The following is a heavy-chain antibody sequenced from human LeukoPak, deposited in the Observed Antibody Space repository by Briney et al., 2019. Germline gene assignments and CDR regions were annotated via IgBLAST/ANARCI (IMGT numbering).Heavy chain of an antibody. CDR2: VLYSGGT. V-gene: IGHV4-39*02. CDR3: ARVNSPMILYYYYGMDV. J-gene: IGHJ6*02. Sequence: PSETLSLTCTVSGASTSSSSYYWGWIRQPPGKGLEWLGTVLYSGGTYYNPSLKSRVAISLETSKNHFSLKLRSVTAADTAVYYCARVNSPMILYYYYGMDVWGQGTTVTVSS. D-gene: IGHD3-16*01. CDR1: GASTSSSSYY.